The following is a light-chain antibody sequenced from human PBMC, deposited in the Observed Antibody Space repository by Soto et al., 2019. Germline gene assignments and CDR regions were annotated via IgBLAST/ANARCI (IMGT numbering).Light chain of an antibody. CDR2: GAS. CDR3: QQYGNSPYT. CDR1: QSVSSSY. J-gene: IGKJ2*01. V-gene: IGKV3-20*01. Sequence: EIVLTQSPGTLSLSPGERATLSCRASQSVSSSYLAWYQQKLGQAPRLLIYGASSRATGIPDRFSGSGSGTDFTLTISRLEPEDLAVYYCQQYGNSPYTFGQGTKLQIK.